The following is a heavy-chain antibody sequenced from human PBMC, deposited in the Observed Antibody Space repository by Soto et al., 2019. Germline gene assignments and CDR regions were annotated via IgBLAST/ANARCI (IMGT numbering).Heavy chain of an antibody. CDR2: IYYSGST. D-gene: IGHD1-26*01. CDR1: GGSISSSDYY. V-gene: IGHV4-30-4*01. J-gene: IGHJ6*02. Sequence: QVQLQESGPGLVKPSQTLSLTCTVSGGSISSSDYYWSWIRQPPGKGLEWIGYIYYSGSTYYNPSLKSRVTISVDTSKNQFSLKLSSVTAADTAVYYCARDSGSYYDDYYYYYGMDVWGQGTTVTVSS. CDR3: ARDSGSYYDDYYYYYGMDV.